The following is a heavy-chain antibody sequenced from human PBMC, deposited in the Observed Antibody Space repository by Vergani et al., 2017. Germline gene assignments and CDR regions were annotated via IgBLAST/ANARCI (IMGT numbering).Heavy chain of an antibody. CDR1: GGSFSGYY. J-gene: IGHJ4*02. CDR2: INHSGST. V-gene: IGHV4-34*01. D-gene: IGHD6-13*01. Sequence: QVQLQQWGAGLLKPSETLSLTCAVYGGSFSGYYWSWIRQPPGKGLEWIGEINHSGSTNYNPSLKSRVTISVDTSKNQFSLKLSSVTAADTAMYYCARTSQTSGSWYSDYLLDYGGQGTLVTVSS. CDR3: ARTSQTSGSWYSDYLLDY.